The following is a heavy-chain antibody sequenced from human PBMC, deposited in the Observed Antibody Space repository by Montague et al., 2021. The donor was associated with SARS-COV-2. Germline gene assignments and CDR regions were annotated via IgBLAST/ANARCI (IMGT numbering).Heavy chain of an antibody. V-gene: IGHV4-59*11. Sequence: ETLSLTCTVSGGSMSDHCWAWIRQPPGKGLEWLAYIYYSGGINSNASLKSRVSMSVDTSKNQFSLKLTSVTAADTAVYYCARAVSVRRAVNWSDPWGQGTLVTVSS. J-gene: IGHJ5*02. D-gene: IGHD3-10*01. CDR2: IYYSGGI. CDR3: ARAVSVRRAVNWSDP. CDR1: GGSMSDHC.